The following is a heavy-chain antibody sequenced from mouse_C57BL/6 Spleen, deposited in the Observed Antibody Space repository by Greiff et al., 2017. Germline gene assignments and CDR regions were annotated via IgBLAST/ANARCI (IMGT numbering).Heavy chain of an antibody. D-gene: IGHD2-4*01. V-gene: IGHV1-42*01. J-gene: IGHJ1*03. CDR3: ARYDYDGWYFDV. CDR1: GYSFTGYY. Sequence: VQLQQSGPELVKPGASVKISCTASGYSFTGYYMTWVKQSPEKSLEWIGEINPSTGGTTYTQKFKAQDTLTVDKSSSTPYLPLKSLTSEDSAVYYGARYDYDGWYFDVWGTGTTVTVSS. CDR2: INPSTGGT.